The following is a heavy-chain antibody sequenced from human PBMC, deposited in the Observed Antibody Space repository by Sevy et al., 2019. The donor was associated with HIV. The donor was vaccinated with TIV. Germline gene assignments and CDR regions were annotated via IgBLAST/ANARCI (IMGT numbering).Heavy chain of an antibody. Sequence: ASVKVSCKASGYTFTSYGISWVRQAPGQGLEWMGWISAYNGNTNDAQKLQGRVTMTTDTSTSTAYMELRSLRSDDTAVYYCAREDYDYIWGSYHWFDSWGQGTLVTVFS. CDR3: AREDYDYIWGSYHWFDS. CDR1: GYTFTSYG. CDR2: ISAYNGNT. D-gene: IGHD3-16*02. J-gene: IGHJ5*01. V-gene: IGHV1-18*01.